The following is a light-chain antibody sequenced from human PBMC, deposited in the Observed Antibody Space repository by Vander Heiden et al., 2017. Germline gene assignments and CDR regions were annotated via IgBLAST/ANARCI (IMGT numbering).Light chain of an antibody. CDR1: QSISSY. J-gene: IGKJ1*01. V-gene: IGKV1-39*01. Sequence: DIQKTQSPSSLSASVGDRVTITCRASQSISSYLNWYQQKPGKAPKLLIYDASSLRSGVPSRFSGSGSGTDFTLTISSLQPEDFATYYCQQSYSTPWTFGQGTKVE. CDR2: DAS. CDR3: QQSYSTPWT.